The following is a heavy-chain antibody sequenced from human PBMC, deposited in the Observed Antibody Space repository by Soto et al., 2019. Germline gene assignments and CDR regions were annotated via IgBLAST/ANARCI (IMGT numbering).Heavy chain of an antibody. Sequence: SVKVSCKASGGTFSSYAISWVRQAPGQGLEWMGGIIPIFGTANYAQKFQGRVTITADKSTSTAYMELSSLRSEDTAGYYCARSGYCGGDCYDFDYWGQGTLVTVSS. J-gene: IGHJ4*02. V-gene: IGHV1-69*06. CDR3: ARSGYCGGDCYDFDY. CDR1: GGTFSSYA. D-gene: IGHD2-21*02. CDR2: IIPIFGTA.